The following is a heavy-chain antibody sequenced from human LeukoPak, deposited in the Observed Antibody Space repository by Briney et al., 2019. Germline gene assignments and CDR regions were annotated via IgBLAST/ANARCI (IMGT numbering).Heavy chain of an antibody. CDR3: AKDIVVVPAKTKYYYYYYGMDV. CDR1: GFTFSSYA. V-gene: IGHV3-23*01. CDR2: ISGSGDNR. J-gene: IGHJ6*02. D-gene: IGHD2-2*01. Sequence: GGSLRLSCAASGFTFSSYAMIWVRQAPGKGLEWVSAISGSGDNRFYAESVQGRFTISRDNSKNTLYLQMNSLRAEDTAVYYCAKDIVVVPAKTKYYYYYYGMDVWGQGTTVTVSS.